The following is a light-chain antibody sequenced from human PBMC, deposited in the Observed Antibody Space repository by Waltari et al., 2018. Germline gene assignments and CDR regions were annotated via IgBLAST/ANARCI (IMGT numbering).Light chain of an antibody. Sequence: DIVMTQSPDSLAVSLGERATINCKSSQSVLYSSNNKNYLAWYQQKPGQPRKLLIYWASTRESGVPDRFSGSGSGTDFTLTISSLQAEDVAVYYCQQYYSTPYTCGQGTKLEIK. V-gene: IGKV4-1*01. J-gene: IGKJ2*01. CDR3: QQYYSTPYT. CDR2: WAS. CDR1: QSVLYSSNNKNY.